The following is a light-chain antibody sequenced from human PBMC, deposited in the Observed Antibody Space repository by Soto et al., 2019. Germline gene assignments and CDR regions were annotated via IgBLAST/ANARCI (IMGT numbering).Light chain of an antibody. J-gene: IGKJ1*01. Sequence: VLTQSPGTVSLSAWERSTLSCRASQRVSSNYLAWYQQKPGQAPRLLIYGASSRATDIPDTFSGSGSGTDFTLTISRLEPEDIAVYYCQQYGNSPRTFGQGTKVDIK. CDR2: GAS. V-gene: IGKV3-20*01. CDR3: QQYGNSPRT. CDR1: QRVSSNY.